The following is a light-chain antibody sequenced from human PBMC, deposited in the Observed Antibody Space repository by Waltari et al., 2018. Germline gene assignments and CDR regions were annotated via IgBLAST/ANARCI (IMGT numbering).Light chain of an antibody. V-gene: IGKV3-20*01. CDR2: AES. Sequence: EIVLTQSPGTLSLSPGERATLSCRASESVSSSHLAWYQQKPGQAPRLLSYAESYRATGIPDRFSGSGSGTDFTLTISRLEPEDSAVYYCQQFGSSPFTFGGGTKVEIK. CDR3: QQFGSSPFT. J-gene: IGKJ4*01. CDR1: ESVSSSH.